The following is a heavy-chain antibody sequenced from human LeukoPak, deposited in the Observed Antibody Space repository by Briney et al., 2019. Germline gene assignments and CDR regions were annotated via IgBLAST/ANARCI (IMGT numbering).Heavy chain of an antibody. CDR3: ARDYCSGGSCYPRALYYYYYYMDV. Sequence: SETLSLTCTVSGGSISSSSYYWGWIRQPPGKGLEWIGSIYYSGSTYYNPSLKSRVTISVDTSKNQFSLKLSSVTAADTAVYYCARDYCSGGSCYPRALYYYYYYMDVWGKGTTVTVSS. J-gene: IGHJ6*03. CDR1: GGSISSSSYY. V-gene: IGHV4-39*07. CDR2: IYYSGST. D-gene: IGHD2-15*01.